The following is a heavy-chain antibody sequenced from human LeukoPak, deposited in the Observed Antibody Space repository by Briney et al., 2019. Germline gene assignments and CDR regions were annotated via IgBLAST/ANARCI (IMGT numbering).Heavy chain of an antibody. Sequence: GASVKVSCKASGGTFSSYAISWVRQAPGQGLEWMGWISAYNGNTNYAQKLQGRVTMTTDTSTSTAYMELRSLRSDDTAVYYCARVATILPIDYWGQGTLVTVSS. J-gene: IGHJ4*02. V-gene: IGHV1-18*01. D-gene: IGHD5-12*01. CDR1: GGTFSSYA. CDR2: ISAYNGNT. CDR3: ARVATILPIDY.